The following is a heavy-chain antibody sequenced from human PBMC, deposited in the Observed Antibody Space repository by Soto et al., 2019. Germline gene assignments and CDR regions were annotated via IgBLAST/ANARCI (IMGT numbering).Heavy chain of an antibody. D-gene: IGHD6-13*01. Sequence: QVQLVQSGAEVKKPGASVKVSCKASGYTFTTYYIHWVRQAPGQGLGWMGIIDPSGGSTNYAQKFQDRVTMSRYTSTSTVYMALNTLRSEDTAVNYCARGLGPEERVAADYFPYGLDVWGQGTTVAVSS. CDR1: GYTFTTYY. V-gene: IGHV1-46*01. CDR2: IDPSGGST. J-gene: IGHJ6*02. CDR3: ARGLGPEERVAADYFPYGLDV.